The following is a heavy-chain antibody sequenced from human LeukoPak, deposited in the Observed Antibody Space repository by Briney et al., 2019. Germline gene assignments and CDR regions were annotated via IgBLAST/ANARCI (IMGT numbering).Heavy chain of an antibody. CDR1: GFTFIDNA. J-gene: IGHJ4*02. D-gene: IGHD5-18*01. CDR2: INWNGGST. Sequence: PGGSLRLSCAASGFTFIDNAMSWVGKPQGKGLEWASGINWNGGSTGYADSVKGRFTISRDNAKNSLYLQMNSLRAEDTALYHCARAGVGADTAMELGYWGQGTLVTVSS. V-gene: IGHV3-20*01. CDR3: ARAGVGADTAMELGY.